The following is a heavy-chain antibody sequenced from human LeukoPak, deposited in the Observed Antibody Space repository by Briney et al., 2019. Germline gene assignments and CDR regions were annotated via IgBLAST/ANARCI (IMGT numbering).Heavy chain of an antibody. CDR2: MNPNSGNT. V-gene: IGHV1-8*02. Sequence: ASVKVSCKASGYTFTGYYMHWVRQAPGQGLEWMGWMNPNSGNTGYAQKFQGRVTMTRNTSISTAYMELSSLRSEDTAVYYCARGMTTYYDFWGGLNYYYYGMDVWGQGTTVTVSS. CDR3: ARGMTTYYDFWGGLNYYYYGMDV. D-gene: IGHD3-3*01. J-gene: IGHJ6*02. CDR1: GYTFTGYY.